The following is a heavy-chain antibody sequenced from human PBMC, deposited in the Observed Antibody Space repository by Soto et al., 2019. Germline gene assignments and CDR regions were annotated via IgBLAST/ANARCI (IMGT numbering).Heavy chain of an antibody. D-gene: IGHD2-15*01. J-gene: IGHJ4*02. CDR1: GFTFSYHY. V-gene: IGHV3-11*06. CDR2: ISSRSSEI. CDR3: ARGDGAVGAAIDI. Sequence: NPGGSLRLSCVVSGFTFSYHYMNWVRQAPGKGLQWVAYISSRSSEINYADPVKGRFTISRDNAKNSVFLHMTSLTAEDTGVYFCARGDGAVGAAIDIWGQGTLVTVSS.